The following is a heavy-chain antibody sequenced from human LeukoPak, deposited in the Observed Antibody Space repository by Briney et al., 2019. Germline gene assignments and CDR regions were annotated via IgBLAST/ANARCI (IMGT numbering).Heavy chain of an antibody. V-gene: IGHV3-23*01. J-gene: IGHJ4*02. D-gene: IGHD3-22*01. CDR3: AKDIEPIPGYYYDSPGHYFDY. CDR1: RFTFSSYA. Sequence: PGGSLRLSCAASRFTFSSYAMSWVRQAPGKGLEWVSAISGSGGSTYYADSVKGRFTISRDNSKNTLYLQMNSLRAEDTAVYYCAKDIEPIPGYYYDSPGHYFDYWGQGTLVTVSS. CDR2: ISGSGGST.